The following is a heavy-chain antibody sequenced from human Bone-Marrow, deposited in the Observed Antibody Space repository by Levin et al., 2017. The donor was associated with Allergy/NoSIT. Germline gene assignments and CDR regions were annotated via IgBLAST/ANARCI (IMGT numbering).Heavy chain of an antibody. V-gene: IGHV3-21*04. CDR3: ARDRTNGILRNYGVDV. CDR2: ISSSSTNI. Sequence: AASVKVSCAASGFNFSIYGMNWVRQAPGKGLEWVSSISSSSTNIYHADSLKGRFTISRDNAKNSLYLQMKSLRAEDTAVYYCARDRTNGILRNYGVDVWGQGTTVTVSS. J-gene: IGHJ6*02. D-gene: IGHD3-16*01. CDR1: GFNFSIYG.